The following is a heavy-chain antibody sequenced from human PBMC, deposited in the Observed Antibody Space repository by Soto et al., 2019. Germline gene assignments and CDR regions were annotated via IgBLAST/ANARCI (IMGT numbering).Heavy chain of an antibody. J-gene: IGHJ4*02. CDR2: INHSGST. D-gene: IGHD2-21*01. V-gene: IGHV4-34*01. CDR3: ARGGPQHRRGDY. CDR1: GGSFSGYH. Sequence: PSETLSLTCAVYGGSFSGYHWTWIRQPPGTGLEWIGEINHSGSTNYNPSLKSRVTISVDTSKNQFSLKLSSVTAADTAVYYCARGGPQHRRGDYWGQGTLVTVSS.